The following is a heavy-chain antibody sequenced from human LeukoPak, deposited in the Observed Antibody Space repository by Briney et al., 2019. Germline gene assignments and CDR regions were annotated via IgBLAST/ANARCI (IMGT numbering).Heavy chain of an antibody. D-gene: IGHD5-24*01. CDR2: IKQDGSEK. J-gene: IGHJ4*02. V-gene: IGHV3-7*01. CDR1: GFTFSSYS. Sequence: GGSLRLSCAASGFTFSSYSMSWVRQAPGKGLEWVANIKQDGSEKYYADSVTGRFTTSRDNAKNLLYLQMNSLRVEDTAVYYCANGDGFDYWGQGTLATVSS. CDR3: ANGDGFDY.